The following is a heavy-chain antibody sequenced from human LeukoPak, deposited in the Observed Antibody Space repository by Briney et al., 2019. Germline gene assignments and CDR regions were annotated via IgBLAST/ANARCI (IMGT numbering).Heavy chain of an antibody. J-gene: IGHJ4*02. Sequence: PGGSLRLSCVAPGFNFNSYPMHWVRQAPGKGLEWVGLISFDGSDKSYADSVEGRFTISRDNSKNTLYLQMNSLSAEDTAVYYCARVLGFGSPPAYWGQGTQVFVSS. CDR3: ARVLGFGSPPAY. CDR2: ISFDGSDK. CDR1: GFNFNSYP. V-gene: IGHV3-30*04. D-gene: IGHD3-10*01.